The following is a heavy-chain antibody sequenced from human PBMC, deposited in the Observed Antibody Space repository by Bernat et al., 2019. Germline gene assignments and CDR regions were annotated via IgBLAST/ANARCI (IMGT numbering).Heavy chain of an antibody. D-gene: IGHD3-9*01. J-gene: IGHJ6*02. CDR2: ISAYNGNT. CDR3: ARDILTGYYYSYYYYGMDV. CDR1: GYTFTSYG. Sequence: QVQLVQSGAEVKKSGASVKVSCKASGYTFTSYGISWVRQAPGQGLEWMGWISAYNGNTNYAQKLQGRVTMTTDTSTSTAYMELRSLRSDDTAVYYCARDILTGYYYSYYYYGMDVWGQGTTVTVSS. V-gene: IGHV1-18*01.